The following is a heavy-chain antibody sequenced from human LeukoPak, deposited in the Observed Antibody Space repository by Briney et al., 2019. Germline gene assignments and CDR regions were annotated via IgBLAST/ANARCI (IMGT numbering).Heavy chain of an antibody. CDR2: ISGSGGST. CDR3: ANGDYVEGIR. V-gene: IGHV3-23*01. CDR1: GFTFSSYW. J-gene: IGHJ4*02. D-gene: IGHD4-17*01. Sequence: PGGSLRLSCAASGFTFSSYWMHWVRQAPGKGLEWVSAISGSGGSTYYADSVKGRFTISRDNSKNTLYLQMNSLRAEDTAVYYCANGDYVEGIRWGQGTLVTVSS.